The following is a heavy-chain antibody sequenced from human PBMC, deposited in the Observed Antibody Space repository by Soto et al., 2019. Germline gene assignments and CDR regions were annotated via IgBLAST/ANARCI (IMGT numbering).Heavy chain of an antibody. D-gene: IGHD1-20*01. CDR3: ARVGGINWFDP. V-gene: IGHV4-31*03. CDR1: GGSISSGGYY. Sequence: QVQLQESGPGLVKPSQILSLTCTVSGGSISSGGYYWSWIRQHPGKGLEWIGYIYYSGSTYYNPSLKSRVTISVHTSKDQFTLKLSSVTAADTAVYYCARVGGINWFDPWGQGTLVTVSS. J-gene: IGHJ5*02. CDR2: IYYSGST.